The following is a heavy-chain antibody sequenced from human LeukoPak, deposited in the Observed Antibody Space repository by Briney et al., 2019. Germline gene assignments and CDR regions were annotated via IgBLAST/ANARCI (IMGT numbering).Heavy chain of an antibody. CDR3: ARDLLNEGNHLDY. CDR1: GGSISSGDYY. D-gene: IGHD4-23*01. J-gene: IGHJ4*02. Sequence: KASQTLSLTCTVSGGSISSGDYYWSWIRQPPGKGLEWIGYIYYSGSTYYNPSLKSRVTISVDTSKNQFSLKLSSVTAADTAAYYCARDLLNEGNHLDYWGQGTLVTVSS. V-gene: IGHV4-30-4*01. CDR2: IYYSGST.